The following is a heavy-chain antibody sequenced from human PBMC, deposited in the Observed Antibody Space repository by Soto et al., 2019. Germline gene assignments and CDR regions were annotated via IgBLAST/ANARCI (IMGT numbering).Heavy chain of an antibody. CDR2: IYHSGST. CDR3: ARGSRGFGELPY. D-gene: IGHD3-10*01. J-gene: IGHJ4*02. Sequence: PSETLALTCAVSGGSISSGGYSWSWIRQPPGKGLEWIGGIYHSGSTYYNPSLKSRVTISVDRHKNQFSLKLSSVTAADTAVYYCARGSRGFGELPYWGQGTLVTVSS. CDR1: GGSISSGGYS. V-gene: IGHV4-30-2*01.